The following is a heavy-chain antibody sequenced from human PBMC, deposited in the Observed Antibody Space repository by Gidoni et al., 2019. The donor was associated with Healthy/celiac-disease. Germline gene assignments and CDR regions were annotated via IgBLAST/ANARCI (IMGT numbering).Heavy chain of an antibody. D-gene: IGHD3-22*01. J-gene: IGHJ4*02. CDR3: TRDPYYYDSSGYAPFDY. CDR1: GSTFGDYA. V-gene: IGHV3-49*04. CDR2: IRSKAYGGTT. Sequence: EVQLVESGEGLVQPGRSLRLSCTDSGSTFGDYAMSWVRQAPGKGLEWVGFIRSKAYGGTTEYAASVKGRFTISRDDSKSIAYLQMNSLKTEDTAVYYCTRDPYYYDSSGYAPFDYWGQGTLVTVSS.